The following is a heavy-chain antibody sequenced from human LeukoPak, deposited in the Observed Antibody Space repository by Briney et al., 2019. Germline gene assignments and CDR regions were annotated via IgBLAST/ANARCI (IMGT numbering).Heavy chain of an antibody. V-gene: IGHV3-74*01. CDR3: VSFYETN. Sequence: PGGSLRLSCAASGNYWMHWVRQAPGKGLVWVSHVNSDGSWTSHADSVKGRFTISKDSAKNTVYLQMYNLRTEDTAVYYCVSFYETNWGRGTLVTVSS. D-gene: IGHD2-2*01. J-gene: IGHJ4*02. CDR2: VNSDGSWT. CDR1: GNYW.